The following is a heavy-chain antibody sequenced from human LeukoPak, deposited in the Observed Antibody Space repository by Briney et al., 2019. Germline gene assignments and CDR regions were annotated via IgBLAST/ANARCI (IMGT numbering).Heavy chain of an antibody. D-gene: IGHD1-7*01. Sequence: WETLSLTCAVYGGSFSGYYWSWIRQPPGKGLEWIGEINHDGSTNYNPSLKGRSTISVDTSKTQSSLKLSSVTAADTAVYYCARGRYNWNYVPYYYCGMDVWGQGTTVTVSS. CDR2: INHDGST. V-gene: IGHV4-34*01. J-gene: IGHJ6*02. CDR1: GGSFSGYY. CDR3: ARGRYNWNYVPYYYCGMDV.